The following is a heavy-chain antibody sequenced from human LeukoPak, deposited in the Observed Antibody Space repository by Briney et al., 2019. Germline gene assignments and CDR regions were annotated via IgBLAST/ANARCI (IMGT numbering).Heavy chain of an antibody. Sequence: SETLSLTCTVSGGSISGYYWSWIRQPPGKGLEWVGYIYTSGSTKYNPSLKSRVTISIDTSENQFSLKLSSVTAADTAVYYCARLASSGDYLYYFDYWGQGTLVTVSS. J-gene: IGHJ4*02. D-gene: IGHD1-26*01. CDR2: IYTSGST. CDR3: ARLASSGDYLYYFDY. V-gene: IGHV4-4*09. CDR1: GGSISGYY.